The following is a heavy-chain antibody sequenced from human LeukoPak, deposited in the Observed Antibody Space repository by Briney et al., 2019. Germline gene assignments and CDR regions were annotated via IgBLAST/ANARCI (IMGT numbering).Heavy chain of an antibody. V-gene: IGHV3-21*01. CDR3: ARDPSSGWNNWFDP. D-gene: IGHD6-19*01. J-gene: IGHJ5*02. Sequence: GGSLRLSCAASGFTFSSYSMNWVRQAPGKGLEWVSSISSSSYIYYADSVKGRFTISRDNAKNSLYLQMNRLRAEDTAVYYCARDPSSGWNNWFDPWGQGTMVTVSS. CDR2: ISSSSYI. CDR1: GFTFSSYS.